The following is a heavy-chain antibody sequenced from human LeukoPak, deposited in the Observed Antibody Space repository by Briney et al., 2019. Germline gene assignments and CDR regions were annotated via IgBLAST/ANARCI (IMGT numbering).Heavy chain of an antibody. J-gene: IGHJ4*02. V-gene: IGHV1-46*01. D-gene: IGHD2/OR15-2a*01. CDR1: GYTFTSYY. CDR3: ARHKEVGDYYYFDY. Sequence: ASVKVSCKASGYTFTSYYMHWVRQAPGQGLEWMGIIDPSGGSTSYTQKFQGRVTMTRDTSTTTVYMELSSLRSQDTAVYYCARHKEVGDYYYFDYWGQGTLVTVSS. CDR2: IDPSGGST.